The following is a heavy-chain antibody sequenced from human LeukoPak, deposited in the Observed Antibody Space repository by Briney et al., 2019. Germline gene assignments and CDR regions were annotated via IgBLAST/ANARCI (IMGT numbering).Heavy chain of an antibody. J-gene: IGHJ6*02. CDR3: ARSYSSGWSGVSYGMDV. D-gene: IGHD6-19*01. CDR1: GASISSYY. V-gene: IGHV4-59*01. CDR2: IYYSGSS. Sequence: SETLSLTCTVSGASISSYYWSWIRQPPGKGLEWIGYIYYSGSSNYIPSLQGRVTISVDTSKNQFSLKLGSVTAADTAVYYCARSYSSGWSGVSYGMDVWGQGTTVTVSS.